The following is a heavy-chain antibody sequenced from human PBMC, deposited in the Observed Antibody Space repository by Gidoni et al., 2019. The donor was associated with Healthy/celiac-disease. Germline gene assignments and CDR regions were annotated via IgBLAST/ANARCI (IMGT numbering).Heavy chain of an antibody. J-gene: IGHJ4*02. D-gene: IGHD3-3*01. CDR2: INHSGST. CDR1: GGSFSGSY. CDR3: ARGILGNYDVWSGTRNGYFDY. Sequence: QVQLQQWGAGLLKPSETLSLTCAVYGGSFSGSYWSWIRQPPGKGLEWIGEINHSGSTNYNPSLKSRVTISVDTSKNQFSLKLSSVTAADTAVYYCARGILGNYDVWSGTRNGYFDYWGQGTLVTVSS. V-gene: IGHV4-34*01.